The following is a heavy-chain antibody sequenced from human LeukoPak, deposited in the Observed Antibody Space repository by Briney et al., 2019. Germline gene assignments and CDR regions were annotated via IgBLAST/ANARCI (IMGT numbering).Heavy chain of an antibody. CDR3: AKDLTSSPGSRIPD. CDR2: ISGSGSYT. CDR1: GFTFTNYW. D-gene: IGHD1-1*01. J-gene: IGHJ4*02. V-gene: IGHV3-23*01. Sequence: GGSLRLSCAASGFTFTNYWMTWVRQAPGKGLEWVSGISGSGSYTYYADSVRGRFTISRDNSKNTLYLQINSLRAEDTALYYCAKDLTSSPGSRIPDWGQGTLVTVSS.